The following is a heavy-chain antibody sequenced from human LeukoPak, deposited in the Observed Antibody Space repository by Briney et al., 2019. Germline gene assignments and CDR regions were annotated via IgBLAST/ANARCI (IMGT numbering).Heavy chain of an antibody. CDR1: GGSISSGDYY. CDR2: IYYSGST. D-gene: IGHD2-2*01. Sequence: PSQTLSLTCTVSGGSISSGDYYWSWIRQPPGKGLEWIEYIYYSGSTYYNPSLKSRVTISVDTSKNQFSLKLSSVTAAVTAVYYCARNPTPYCSSTSCLDNAFDIWGQGTMVTVSS. J-gene: IGHJ3*02. CDR3: ARNPTPYCSSTSCLDNAFDI. V-gene: IGHV4-30-4*08.